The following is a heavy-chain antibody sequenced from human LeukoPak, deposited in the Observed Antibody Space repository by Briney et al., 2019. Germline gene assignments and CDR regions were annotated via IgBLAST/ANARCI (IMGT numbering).Heavy chain of an antibody. J-gene: IGHJ5*02. V-gene: IGHV4-39*01. D-gene: IGHD3-10*01. CDR3: ARNYGSGGYSPANWFDP. CDR1: DGSISSGSYY. Sequence: SETLSLTCTVSDGSISSGSYYWGWIRQPPGKGLEWIGSIYYSGSTYYNPSLKSRVTISVDTSKNQFSLKLSSVTAADTAVYYCARNYGSGGYSPANWFDPWGQGTLVTVSS. CDR2: IYYSGST.